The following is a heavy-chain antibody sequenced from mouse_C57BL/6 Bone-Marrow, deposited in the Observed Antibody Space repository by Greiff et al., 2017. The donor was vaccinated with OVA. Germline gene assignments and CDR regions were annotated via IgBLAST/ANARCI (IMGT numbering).Heavy chain of an antibody. J-gene: IGHJ4*01. Sequence: QVQLQQSGAELVKPGASVKISCKASGYAFSSYWMNWVKQRPGKGLEWIGQIYPGDGDTNYNGKFKGKATLTADKSSSTAYMQLSSLTSEDSAVYFCARSGYGNYAMDYWGQGTAVTVSS. D-gene: IGHD2-10*02. CDR2: IYPGDGDT. V-gene: IGHV1-80*01. CDR3: ARSGYGNYAMDY. CDR1: GYAFSSYW.